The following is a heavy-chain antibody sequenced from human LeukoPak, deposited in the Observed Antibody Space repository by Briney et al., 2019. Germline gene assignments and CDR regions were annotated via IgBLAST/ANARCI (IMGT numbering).Heavy chain of an antibody. V-gene: IGHV3-30-3*01. J-gene: IGHJ3*02. CDR3: ARDGAVAGSDAFDI. CDR2: ISYDGTNK. CDR1: GFTFSSYP. Sequence: GSLRLSCAASGFTFSSYPMHWVRQAPGKGLEWVAVISYDGTNKYYTDSVKGRFTISRDNSKDTLYLQMDSLRAGDTAVYYCARDGAVAGSDAFDIWGQGTMVIVSS. D-gene: IGHD6-19*01.